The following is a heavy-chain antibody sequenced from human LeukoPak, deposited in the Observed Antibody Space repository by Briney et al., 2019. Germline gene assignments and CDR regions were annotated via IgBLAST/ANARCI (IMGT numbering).Heavy chain of an antibody. CDR1: GFSFSTSGMG. Sequence: SGPTLVNPTQTLTLTCTFYGFSFSTSGMGVGWIRQPPGKALEWLALIYWDDVERYSPSLKSRLTITKDTSKNQVVLTMTNMDPVDTATYYCAHRNLYCSSASCYTADAFAIWGQGTLVTVSS. CDR2: IYWDDVE. V-gene: IGHV2-5*02. CDR3: AHRNLYCSSASCYTADAFAI. D-gene: IGHD2-2*02. J-gene: IGHJ3*02.